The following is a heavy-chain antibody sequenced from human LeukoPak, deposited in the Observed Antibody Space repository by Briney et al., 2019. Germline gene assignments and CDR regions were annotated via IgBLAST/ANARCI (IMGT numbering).Heavy chain of an antibody. CDR1: GGSFSGYY. D-gene: IGHD3-3*01. CDR3: ARVGDFWSGYYAGGRVRYFDY. CDR2: INHSGST. J-gene: IGHJ4*02. Sequence: SETLSLTCAVYGGSFSGYYWSWIRQPPGKGLEWIGEINHSGSTNYNPSLKSRVTISVDTSKNQFSPKLSSVTAADTAVYYCARVGDFWSGYYAGGRVRYFDYWGQGTLVTVSS. V-gene: IGHV4-34*01.